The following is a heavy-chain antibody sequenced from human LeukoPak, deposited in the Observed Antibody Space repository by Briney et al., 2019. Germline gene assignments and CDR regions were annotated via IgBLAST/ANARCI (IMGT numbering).Heavy chain of an antibody. J-gene: IGHJ3*02. CDR2: IYYSGST. Sequence: SETLSLTCTVSGGSISSGGYYWSWIRQHPGKGLEWIGYIYYSGSTYCNPSLKSRVTISVDTSKNQFSLKLSSVTAADTAVYYCARDRENDAFDIWGQGTMVTVSS. V-gene: IGHV4-31*03. CDR3: ARDRENDAFDI. D-gene: IGHD1-26*01. CDR1: GGSISSGGYY.